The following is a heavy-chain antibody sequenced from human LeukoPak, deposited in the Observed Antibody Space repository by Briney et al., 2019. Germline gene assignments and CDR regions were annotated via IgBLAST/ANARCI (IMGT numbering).Heavy chain of an antibody. CDR2: IYYSGST. Sequence: SETLSLTCTVSGGSISSYYWSWIRQPPGKGLEWIGYIYYSGSTNYNPSLKSRVTISVDTSKNQFSLKLSSVTAADTAVYYCARTPGVGGDYGDYAGWVYAFDIWGQGTMVTVSS. CDR3: ARTPGVGGDYGDYAGWVYAFDI. D-gene: IGHD4-17*01. V-gene: IGHV4-59*01. J-gene: IGHJ3*02. CDR1: GGSISSYY.